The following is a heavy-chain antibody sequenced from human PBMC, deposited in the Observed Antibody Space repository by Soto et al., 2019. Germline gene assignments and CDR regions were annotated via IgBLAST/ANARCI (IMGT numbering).Heavy chain of an antibody. CDR1: GYTFTSYG. CDR2: ISAYNGNT. Sequence: QVPLVQSGAEVKKPGASVKVSCKASGYTFTSYGISWVRQAPGQGLEWMGWISAYNGNTNYAQKLQGRVTMTTDTSTSAAYMELRSLRSDGTAVYYCARDNRITIFGVVIPPYYYYGMDVWGQGTTVTVSS. CDR3: ARDNRITIFGVVIPPYYYYGMDV. V-gene: IGHV1-18*01. J-gene: IGHJ6*02. D-gene: IGHD3-3*01.